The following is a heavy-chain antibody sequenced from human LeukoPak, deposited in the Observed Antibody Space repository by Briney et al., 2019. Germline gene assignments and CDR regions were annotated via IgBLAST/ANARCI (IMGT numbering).Heavy chain of an antibody. J-gene: IGHJ4*02. Sequence: GASVKVSCKVSGYTLTELSMHWVRQAPGKGLEWMGGFDPEDGETIYAQKFQGRVTMTEDTSTDTAYMELSSLRSEDTAVYYCATGWGLGYCSSTSCYRDARIDDNNDYWGQGTLVTVSS. CDR2: FDPEDGET. CDR1: GYTLTELS. CDR3: ATGWGLGYCSSTSCYRDARIDDNNDY. V-gene: IGHV1-24*01. D-gene: IGHD2-2*02.